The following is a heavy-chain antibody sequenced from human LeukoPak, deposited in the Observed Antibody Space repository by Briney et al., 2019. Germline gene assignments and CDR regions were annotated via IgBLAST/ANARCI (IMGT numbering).Heavy chain of an antibody. Sequence: WGSLRLSCAASGFTFSSYWMHWVRQAPGKGLVWVSHINSDGSTTTYADSVKGRFTISRDNAKNTLYLQMNSLRAEDTAVYYCARDPYSSSSFWGQGTLVTVSS. CDR1: GFTFSSYW. CDR2: INSDGSTT. J-gene: IGHJ4*02. D-gene: IGHD6-13*01. V-gene: IGHV3-74*01. CDR3: ARDPYSSSSF.